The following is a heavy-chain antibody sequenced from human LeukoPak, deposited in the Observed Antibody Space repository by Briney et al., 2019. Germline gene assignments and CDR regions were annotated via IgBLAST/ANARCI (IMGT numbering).Heavy chain of an antibody. CDR3: AREKQEAMVSVDY. CDR1: GGSFSGYY. V-gene: IGHV4-34*01. CDR2: INHSGST. Sequence: SETLSVTCAVYGGSFSGYYWSWIRQPPGNGLEWIGEINHSGSTNYNPSLKSRVTISVDTSKNQFSLKLSSVTAADTAVYYCAREKQEAMVSVDYWGQGTLVTVSS. J-gene: IGHJ4*02. D-gene: IGHD5-18*01.